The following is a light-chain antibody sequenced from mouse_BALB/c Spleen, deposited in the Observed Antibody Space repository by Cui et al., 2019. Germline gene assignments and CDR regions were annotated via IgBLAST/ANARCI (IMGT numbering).Light chain of an antibody. Sequence: QIVLTQSPAIMSASPGEKVTITCSASSSVSYMHWFQQKPGTSPKLWSNSTSNLASGVPARFSGSGSGTSYSLTISRMEAEDAATYYCQQRSSYPPITFGAGTKLELK. CDR1: SSVSY. CDR2: STS. CDR3: QQRSSYPPIT. J-gene: IGKJ5*01. V-gene: IGKV4-57*01.